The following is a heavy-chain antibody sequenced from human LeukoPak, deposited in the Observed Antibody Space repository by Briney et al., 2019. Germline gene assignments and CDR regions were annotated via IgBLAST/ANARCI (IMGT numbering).Heavy chain of an antibody. D-gene: IGHD1-1*01. V-gene: IGHV1-46*01. CDR2: INPSGGST. Sequence: ASVKVSCKASGYTFTSYYMHWVRQAPGQGLEWMGIINPSGGSTSYAQKFQGRVTMTRDTSTSTVYMELSSLRSEDTAVYYCARGPTQTYYYYGMDVWGQGTTVTVSS. CDR1: GYTFTSYY. CDR3: ARGPTQTYYYYGMDV. J-gene: IGHJ6*02.